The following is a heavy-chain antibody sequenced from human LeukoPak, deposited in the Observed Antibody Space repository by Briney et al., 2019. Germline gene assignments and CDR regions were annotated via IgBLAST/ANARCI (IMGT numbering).Heavy chain of an antibody. D-gene: IGHD3-16*01. CDR3: ARDRQFRLHDP. CDR1: GFTFSDYY. V-gene: IGHV3-11*01. CDR2: ISTSGSIV. J-gene: IGHJ5*01. Sequence: GGSLRLYCAVSGFTFSDYYMTWIRQAPGEGLEWLAYISTSGSIVSYADSVKGRFTISRDNAKSSVSLQIDSLRAEDTAMYYCARDRQFRLHDPWGQGILVTVSS.